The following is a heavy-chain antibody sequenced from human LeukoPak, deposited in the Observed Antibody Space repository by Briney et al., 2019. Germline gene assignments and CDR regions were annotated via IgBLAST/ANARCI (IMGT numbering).Heavy chain of an antibody. D-gene: IGHD2-15*01. J-gene: IGHJ6*02. CDR1: GGSISSYY. CDR3: ARGYVVVVAATYYYYYGMDV. Sequence: PSETPSLTCTVSGGSISSYYWSWIRQPAGEGLDWIGRIYSSGSTNYNPSLKSRVTVSVDTSKNQFSLKLSSVTAADTAVYYCARGYVVVVAATYYYYYGMDVWGQGTTVTVSS. CDR2: IYSSGST. V-gene: IGHV4-4*07.